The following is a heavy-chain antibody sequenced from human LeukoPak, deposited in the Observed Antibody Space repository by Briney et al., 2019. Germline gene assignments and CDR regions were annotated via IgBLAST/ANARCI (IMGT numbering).Heavy chain of an antibody. CDR2: ISISTSSI. Sequence: AGGSLRLSCVGSGFTFSSYSMSWVRQAPGKGLEWVSYISISTSSIDYADSVKGRFTISRDDSKKTLSLQMNSLRVEDTALYYCAQDIAWGAFEHWGQGTLVTVSS. CDR1: GFTFSSYS. J-gene: IGHJ4*02. D-gene: IGHD7-27*01. V-gene: IGHV3-48*01. CDR3: AQDIAWGAFEH.